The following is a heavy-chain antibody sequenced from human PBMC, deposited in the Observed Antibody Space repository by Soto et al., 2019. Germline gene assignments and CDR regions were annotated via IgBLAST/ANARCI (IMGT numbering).Heavy chain of an antibody. J-gene: IGHJ6*02. CDR2: IWYDGSNK. V-gene: IGHV3-33*01. Sequence: GGSLRLSCAASGFTFSSYGMHWVRQAPGKGLEWVAVIWYDGSNKYYADSVKGRFTISRDNSKNTLYLQMNSLRAEDTAVYYCAAVGGEVVPAAIDYYYYHAMDVWGQGTTVTVSS. D-gene: IGHD2-2*02. CDR3: AAVGGEVVPAAIDYYYYHAMDV. CDR1: GFTFSSYG.